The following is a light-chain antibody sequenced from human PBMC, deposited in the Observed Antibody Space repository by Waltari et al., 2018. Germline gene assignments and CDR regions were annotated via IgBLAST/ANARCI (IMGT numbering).Light chain of an antibody. J-gene: IGKJ1*01. V-gene: IGKV3-20*01. CDR1: QSVDIRY. CDR3: QQSGSSPRT. Sequence: EIVLTQSPGTLSLSPGDRATLSCRASQSVDIRYLAWYQQKPGQAPRFLIYGASSRATGIPDRCSGSGSGTDFTLTISRLEPEDFAVYYCQQSGSSPRTFGQGTKVEI. CDR2: GAS.